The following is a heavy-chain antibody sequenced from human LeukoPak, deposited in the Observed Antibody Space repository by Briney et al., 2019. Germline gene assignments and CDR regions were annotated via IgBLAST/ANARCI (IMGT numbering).Heavy chain of an antibody. J-gene: IGHJ5*02. CDR1: GGTFSSYA. V-gene: IGHV1-69*04. CDR2: IIPILGIA. CDR3: ARDSSAVVTARYNWFDP. D-gene: IGHD2-21*02. Sequence: ASVKVSCRASGGTFSSYAINWVRQAPGQGLEWMGRIIPILGIANYAQKFQGRVTITADKSTSTAYMELSSLRSEDTAVYYCARDSSAVVTARYNWFDPWGQGTLVTVSS.